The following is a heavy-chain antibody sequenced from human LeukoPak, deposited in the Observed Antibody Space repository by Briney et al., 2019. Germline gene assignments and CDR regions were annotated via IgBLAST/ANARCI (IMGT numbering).Heavy chain of an antibody. CDR3: ARDSGGVVYFDY. CDR2: IWYDGSNK. CDR1: GFTFSNYD. V-gene: IGHV3-33*01. J-gene: IGHJ4*02. Sequence: GGSLRLSCAVSGFTFSNYDMHWVRQAPGTGLEWVAVIWYDGSNKYYADSVKGRFTISRDNSKNTLYLQMDTLRAEDTAVYYCARDSGGVVYFDYWGQGTLVTVSS. D-gene: IGHD2-8*01.